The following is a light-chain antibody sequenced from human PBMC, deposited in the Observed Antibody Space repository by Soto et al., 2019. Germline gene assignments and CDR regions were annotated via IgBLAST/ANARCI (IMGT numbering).Light chain of an antibody. J-gene: IGKJ1*01. Sequence: QMTQSPASLSASVGDRVTITCQASQDITKYLNWYQQKPGKAPKLLIYDASNLEIGVPSRFSGSGSGTDFTLTISCLQSEDFATYYCQQYCSYPRTFGQGTMVDIK. CDR3: QQYCSYPRT. CDR2: DAS. CDR1: QDITKY. V-gene: IGKV1-33*01.